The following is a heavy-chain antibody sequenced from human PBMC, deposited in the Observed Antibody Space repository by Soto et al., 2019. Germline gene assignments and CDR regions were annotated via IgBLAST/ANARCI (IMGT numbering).Heavy chain of an antibody. CDR3: AKRADSSSGCTDV. V-gene: IGHV3-23*01. Sequence: GGSLRLSCAASGFTFSNYAMRWVRQAPGKGLEWVSAISGPGGTTYYADSVKGRFTISRDNSKNTLYLQMNSLRDEDTAVYYCAKRADSSSGCTDVWGKGTTVTVSS. CDR2: ISGPGGTT. D-gene: IGHD6-13*01. CDR1: GFTFSNYA. J-gene: IGHJ6*04.